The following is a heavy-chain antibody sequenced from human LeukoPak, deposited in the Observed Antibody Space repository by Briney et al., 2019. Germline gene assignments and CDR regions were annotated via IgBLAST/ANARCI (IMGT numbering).Heavy chain of an antibody. Sequence: PGGSLRLSCAASGFTFSSYAMSWVRQAPGKGLEWVSAISGSGGSTYHADSVKGRFTISRDNSKNTLYLQMNSLGAEDTAVYFCAKEQRGYSGYAVGSWFDPWGQGTLVTVSS. CDR1: GFTFSSYA. V-gene: IGHV3-23*01. CDR2: ISGSGGST. CDR3: AKEQRGYSGYAVGSWFDP. J-gene: IGHJ5*02. D-gene: IGHD5-12*01.